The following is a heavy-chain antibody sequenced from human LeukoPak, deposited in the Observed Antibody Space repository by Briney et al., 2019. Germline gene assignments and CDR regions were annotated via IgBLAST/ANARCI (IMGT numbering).Heavy chain of an antibody. CDR2: IKQDGSEK. J-gene: IGHJ5*02. CDR1: GFTFSSYW. V-gene: IGHV3-7*01. Sequence: GGSLRLSCAASGFTFSSYWMSWVRQAPGKGLEWVANIKQDGSEKYYVDSVKGRFTISRDNAKNSLYLQMNSLRAEDTAVYYCARERPDLYDILTAYHPPAHWFDPWGQGTLVTVSS. D-gene: IGHD3-9*01. CDR3: ARERPDLYDILTAYHPPAHWFDP.